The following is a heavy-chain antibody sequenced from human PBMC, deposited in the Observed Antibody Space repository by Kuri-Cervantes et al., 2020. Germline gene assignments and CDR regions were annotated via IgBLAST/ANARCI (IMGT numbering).Heavy chain of an antibody. CDR1: GFTFSSYW. J-gene: IGHJ4*02. V-gene: IGHV3-7*01. D-gene: IGHD6-25*01. CDR2: IKQDGSEQ. CDR3: GRGGGYPSF. Sequence: GESLKISCAASGFTFSSYWMSWVRQAPGKGLEWVANIKQDGSEQNYVDSVKGRFTISRDNAKNSLYLEMSSLRGDDTAVYYCGRGGGYPSFWGQGTLVTVSS.